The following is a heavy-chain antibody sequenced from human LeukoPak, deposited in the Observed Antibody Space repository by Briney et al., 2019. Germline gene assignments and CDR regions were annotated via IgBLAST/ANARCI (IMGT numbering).Heavy chain of an antibody. V-gene: IGHV4-31*03. CDR3: ARADYGGNETPFDY. Sequence: PSETLSLTCTVSGGSISSGGYYWSWIRQHPGKGLEWIGYIYYSGSTYYNPSLKSRVTISVDRSKNQFSLKLSSVTAADTAVYYCARADYGGNETPFDYWGQGTLVTVSS. J-gene: IGHJ4*02. CDR2: IYYSGST. D-gene: IGHD4-23*01. CDR1: GGSISSGGYY.